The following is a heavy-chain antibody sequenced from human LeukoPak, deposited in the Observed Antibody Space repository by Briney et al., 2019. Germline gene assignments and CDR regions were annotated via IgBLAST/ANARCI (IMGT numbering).Heavy chain of an antibody. J-gene: IGHJ4*02. CDR2: IYYSGST. V-gene: IGHV4-39*07. Sequence: PSETLSLTCTVSGGSISSSSYYWGWIRQPPGKGLEWIGSIYYSGSTYYNPSLKSRVTISVDTSKNQFSLKLSSVTAAGTAVYYCARARGPPVWGDYFDYWGQGTLVTVSS. CDR3: ARARGPPVWGDYFDY. D-gene: IGHD7-27*01. CDR1: GGSISSSSYY.